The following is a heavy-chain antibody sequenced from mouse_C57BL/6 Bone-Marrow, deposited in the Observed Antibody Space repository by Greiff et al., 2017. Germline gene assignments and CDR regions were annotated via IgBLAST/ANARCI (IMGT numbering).Heavy chain of an antibody. Sequence: EVQLVESGPSLVRPSQTLSLTCTVTGFSINSDCYWIWIRQFPGNKLEYIGYTFYSGITYYNPSLESRTYITRDTSKNQFSLKLSSVTTEDTATYYCAIYYSNSLYAMDYWGQGTSVTVSS. CDR3: AIYYSNSLYAMDY. J-gene: IGHJ4*01. CDR2: TFYSGIT. D-gene: IGHD2-5*01. V-gene: IGHV3-3*01. CDR1: GFSINSDCY.